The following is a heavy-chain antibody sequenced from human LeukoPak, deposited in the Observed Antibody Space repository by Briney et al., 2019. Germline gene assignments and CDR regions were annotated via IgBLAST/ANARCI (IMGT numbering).Heavy chain of an antibody. Sequence: PGGSLRLSCAASGFTFSSYGMHWVRQAPGKGLEWVAVIWYDGSNKYYADSVKGRFTISRDNSKNTLYLQMNSLRAEDTAVYYCARDQSGLSSSYPHYWGQGTLVTVSS. CDR2: IWYDGSNK. J-gene: IGHJ4*02. CDR3: ARDQSGLSSSYPHY. D-gene: IGHD6-6*01. CDR1: GFTFSSYG. V-gene: IGHV3-33*01.